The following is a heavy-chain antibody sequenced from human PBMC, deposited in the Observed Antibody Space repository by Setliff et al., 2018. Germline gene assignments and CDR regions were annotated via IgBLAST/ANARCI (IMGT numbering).Heavy chain of an antibody. V-gene: IGHV1-18*01. Sequence: ASVKVSCKASGGTFSSYAISWVRQAPGQGLEWMGWISAYNGNTNYAQKLQGRVTMTTDTSTSTAYMELRSLRSDDTAVYYCARVHTYYYGSGSYGGRYYFDYWGQGTLVTVSS. J-gene: IGHJ4*02. D-gene: IGHD3-10*01. CDR1: GGTFSSYA. CDR2: ISAYNGNT. CDR3: ARVHTYYYGSGSYGGRYYFDY.